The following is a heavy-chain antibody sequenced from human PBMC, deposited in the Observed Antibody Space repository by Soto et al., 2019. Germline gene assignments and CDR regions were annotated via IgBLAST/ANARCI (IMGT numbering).Heavy chain of an antibody. CDR1: GYIFTSYY. CDR3: ASSTSSGWYEEVWFDP. J-gene: IGHJ5*02. Sequence: ASVKVSCKASGYIFTSYYMHWVRQAPGQGLEWMGWINPNSGGTNYAQKFQGRVTMTRDTSISTAYMELSRLRSDDTAVYYCASSTSSGWYEEVWFDPWGQGTLVTVSS. D-gene: IGHD6-19*01. CDR2: INPNSGGT. V-gene: IGHV1-2*02.